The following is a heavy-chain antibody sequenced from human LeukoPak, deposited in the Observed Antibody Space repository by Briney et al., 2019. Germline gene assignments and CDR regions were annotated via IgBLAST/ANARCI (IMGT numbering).Heavy chain of an antibody. V-gene: IGHV4-59*12. CDR2: IYHSGST. J-gene: IGHJ4*02. CDR3: ARGDSSGYYQTLGY. D-gene: IGHD3-22*01. Sequence: PSETLSLTCTVSGGSISSYYWSWIRQPPGKGLEWIGYIYHSGSTYYNPSLKSRVTISVDRSKNQFSLKLSSVTAADTAVYYCARGDSSGYYQTLGYWGQGTLVTVSS. CDR1: GGSISSYY.